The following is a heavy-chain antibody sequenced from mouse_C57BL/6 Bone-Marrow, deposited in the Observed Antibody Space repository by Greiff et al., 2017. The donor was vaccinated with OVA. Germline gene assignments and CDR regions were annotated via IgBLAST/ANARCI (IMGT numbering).Heavy chain of an antibody. J-gene: IGHJ1*03. CDR3: ARWELLRRWYFDV. D-gene: IGHD1-1*01. CDR2: ISSGGSYT. V-gene: IGHV5-6*01. Sequence: EVQLVESGGDLVKPGGSLKLSCAASGFTFSSYGMSWVRQTPDKRLEWVATISSGGSYTYYPDSVKGRFTISRDNAKNTLYLQMSSLKSEDTAMYYCARWELLRRWYFDVWGTGTTVTVSS. CDR1: GFTFSSYG.